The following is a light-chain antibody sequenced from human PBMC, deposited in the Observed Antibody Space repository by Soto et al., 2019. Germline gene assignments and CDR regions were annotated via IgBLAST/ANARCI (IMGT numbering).Light chain of an antibody. CDR1: QSVSSN. J-gene: IGKJ1*01. CDR3: QQFNNWPRT. V-gene: IGKV3-15*01. Sequence: EIVMTQSPATLSVSPGERATLSCRASQSVSSNLAWYQQKPGQAPRLLIYGASTRATGIPARFSGSGSGTEFTLTISSLQSEDCAVYYCQQFNNWPRTFGQGTKVDNK. CDR2: GAS.